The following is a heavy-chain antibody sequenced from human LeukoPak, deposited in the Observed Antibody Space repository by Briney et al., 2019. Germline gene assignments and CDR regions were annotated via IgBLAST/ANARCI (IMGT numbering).Heavy chain of an antibody. CDR1: GFTFSSSN. V-gene: IGHV3-48*02. CDR2: ISGTSTAI. Sequence: PGGSLRLSCAASGFTFSSSNMHWVRQAPGKGLEWVSFISGTSTAIIYADSVKGRFTISRDIGRKSLYLQMNSLSDEDTAVYYCARGGGRSYSAAFDIWGQGTVVTVSS. D-gene: IGHD2-21*01. J-gene: IGHJ3*02. CDR3: ARGGGRSYSAAFDI.